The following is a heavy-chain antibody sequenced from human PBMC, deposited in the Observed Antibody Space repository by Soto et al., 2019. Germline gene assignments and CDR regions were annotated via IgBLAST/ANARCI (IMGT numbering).Heavy chain of an antibody. CDR3: ARAPAIMVRGVITPFDY. J-gene: IGHJ4*02. CDR1: GFSISSGGYY. V-gene: IGHV4-31*03. D-gene: IGHD3-10*01. Sequence: SETLSLTCTVSGFSISSGGYYWSWIRQHPGKGLEWIGYIYYSGSTYYNPSLKSRVTISVDTSKNQFSLKLSSVTAADTAVYYCARAPAIMVRGVITPFDYWGQGTLVTVSS. CDR2: IYYSGST.